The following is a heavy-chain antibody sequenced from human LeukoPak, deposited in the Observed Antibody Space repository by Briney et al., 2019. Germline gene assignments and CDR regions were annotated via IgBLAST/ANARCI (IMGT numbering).Heavy chain of an antibody. D-gene: IGHD6-13*01. V-gene: IGHV3-30-3*01. Sequence: PGRSLRLSCAASGFTFSSYAMHWVRQAPGKGLEWVAVISYDGSNKYYADSVKGRFTISRDNSKNTLYLQMNSLRAEDTAVYYCARDTGYSSSWPLDYWGQGTLVTVSS. J-gene: IGHJ4*02. CDR1: GFTFSSYA. CDR3: ARDTGYSSSWPLDY. CDR2: ISYDGSNK.